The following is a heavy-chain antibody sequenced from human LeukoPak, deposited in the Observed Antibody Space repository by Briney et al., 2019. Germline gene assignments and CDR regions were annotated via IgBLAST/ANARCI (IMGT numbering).Heavy chain of an antibody. CDR1: GGSFSGYY. V-gene: IGHV4-34*01. D-gene: IGHD3-10*02. CDR3: AELGITMIGGV. Sequence: PSETLSLTCAVYGGSFSGYYWSWIRQPPGKGLEWIGEINHSGSTNYNPSLKSRVAISVDTSKNQFSLKLSSVTAADTAVYYCAELGITMIGGVWGKGTTVTISS. J-gene: IGHJ6*04. CDR2: INHSGST.